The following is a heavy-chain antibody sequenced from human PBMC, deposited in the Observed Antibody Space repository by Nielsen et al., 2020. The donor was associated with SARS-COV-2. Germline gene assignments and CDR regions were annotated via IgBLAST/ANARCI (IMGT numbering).Heavy chain of an antibody. J-gene: IGHJ5*02. V-gene: IGHV3-21*04. D-gene: IGHD3-10*01. CDR3: ARDQSILWFGELFDWFDP. Sequence: WIRQPPGKGLEWVSSISSSSSYIYYADSVKGRFTISRDNAKNSLYLQMNSLRAEDTALYHCARDQSILWFGELFDWFDPWGQGTLVTVSS. CDR2: ISSSSSYI.